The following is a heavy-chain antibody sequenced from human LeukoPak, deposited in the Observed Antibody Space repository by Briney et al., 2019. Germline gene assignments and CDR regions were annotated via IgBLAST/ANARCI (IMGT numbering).Heavy chain of an antibody. V-gene: IGHV3-23*01. CDR3: AKAPVTTCSGAYCYPFDY. CDR1: GFTLSSYA. D-gene: IGHD2-15*01. CDR2: ISVSGNT. Sequence: GGSLRLSCAASGFTLSSYAMSWVRQGPGKGLEWVSAISVSGNTYHADSVKGRFTISRDSSKNTLYLQMNSLGAGDAAVYYCAKAPVTTCSGAYCYPFDYWSQGTLVTVSS. J-gene: IGHJ4*02.